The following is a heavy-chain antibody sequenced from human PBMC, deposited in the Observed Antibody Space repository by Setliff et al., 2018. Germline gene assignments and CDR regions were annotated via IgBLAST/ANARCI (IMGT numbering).Heavy chain of an antibody. V-gene: IGHV4-38-2*01. J-gene: IGHJ6*03. CDR1: GFTFSNAW. CDR2: IYYSGST. Sequence: GSLRLSCAASGFTFSNAWMSWVRQAPGKGLEWIGSIYYSGSTYYSPSLKSRVTISVDTSKNQFSLKLSSVTAADTAVYYCARMAGSGGGFYYYYSYMDVWDKGTTVTVSS. D-gene: IGHD3-16*01. CDR3: ARMAGSGGGFYYYYSYMDV.